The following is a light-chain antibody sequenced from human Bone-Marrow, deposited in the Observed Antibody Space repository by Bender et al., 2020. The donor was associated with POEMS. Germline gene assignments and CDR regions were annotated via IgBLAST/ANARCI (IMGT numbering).Light chain of an antibody. V-gene: IGLV2-8*01. CDR2: EVT. CDR3: AVWDDSLNGWV. Sequence: QSALTQPPSASGSPGQSVTISCTGTSRDIGGYNYVAWYQQHPGKAPKLLIYEVTKRPSGVPDRFSGSRSGNTASLTVSGLQAEDEADYYCAVWDDSLNGWVFGGGTKLTVL. J-gene: IGLJ3*02. CDR1: SRDIGGYNY.